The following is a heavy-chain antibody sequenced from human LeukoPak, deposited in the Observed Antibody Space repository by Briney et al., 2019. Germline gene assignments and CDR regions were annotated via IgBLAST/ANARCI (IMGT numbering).Heavy chain of an antibody. V-gene: IGHV4-34*01. CDR2: INHSGST. Sequence: SETLSLTCAVYGGSFSGYYWSWIRQPPGKGLEWIGEINHSGSTNYNPSLKSRVTISVDTSKNQFSLKLSSVTAADTAVYYCASLAAAVNGGNYWGQGTLVTVSS. J-gene: IGHJ4*02. CDR3: ASLAAAVNGGNY. D-gene: IGHD6-13*01. CDR1: GGSFSGYY.